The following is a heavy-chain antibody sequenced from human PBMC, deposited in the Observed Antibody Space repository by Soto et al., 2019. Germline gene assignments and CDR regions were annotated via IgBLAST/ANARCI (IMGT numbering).Heavy chain of an antibody. CDR1: GYPFTDYY. Sequence: QVQLVQSGAEVKKPGASVKVSCKASGYPFTDYYMHWVRQAPGQGPEWMGWINPTTGGTNYAQKFQGSVTLTRDTSISTAYMEVSSLTSDDTAVYYCARGGGTIFGVIGDALDIWGQGTMVTVSS. V-gene: IGHV1-2*04. CDR3: ARGGGTIFGVIGDALDI. CDR2: INPTTGGT. D-gene: IGHD3-3*01. J-gene: IGHJ3*02.